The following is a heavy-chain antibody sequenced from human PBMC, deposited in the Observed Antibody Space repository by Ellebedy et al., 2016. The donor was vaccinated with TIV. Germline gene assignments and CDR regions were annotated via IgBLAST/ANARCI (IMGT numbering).Heavy chain of an antibody. CDR2: IDPSNGGT. Sequence: ASVKVSCXASGYRLSRYYIHWMRQAPGRGLEWMGVIDPSNGGTSYSQKFQGRLLVTTDTSTSTVYMDLSSLRFDDTAMYYSARYHSSGDDYWGQGTLVTVSS. V-gene: IGHV1-46*01. CDR1: GYRLSRYY. J-gene: IGHJ4*02. D-gene: IGHD3-22*01. CDR3: ARYHSSGDDY.